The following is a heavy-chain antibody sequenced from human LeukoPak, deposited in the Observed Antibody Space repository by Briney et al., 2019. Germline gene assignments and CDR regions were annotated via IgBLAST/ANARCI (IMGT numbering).Heavy chain of an antibody. CDR1: GFAFSTYW. Sequence: PGGSLRLSCAASGFAFSTYWMSWVRQAPGKGLEWVANIKEDGSEKHYVASVKGRFTLSRDNAENSLYLQMNSLRADDTAVYYCVRVPRYYYDSSGFYTGYYFDYWGQGTLVTVSS. J-gene: IGHJ4*02. V-gene: IGHV3-7*01. CDR2: IKEDGSEK. D-gene: IGHD3-22*01. CDR3: VRVPRYYYDSSGFYTGYYFDY.